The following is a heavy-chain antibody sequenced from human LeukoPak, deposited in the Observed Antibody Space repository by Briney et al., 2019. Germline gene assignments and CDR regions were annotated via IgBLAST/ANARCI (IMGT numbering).Heavy chain of an antibody. V-gene: IGHV4-59*08. CDR2: IYYSEST. J-gene: IGHJ6*02. D-gene: IGHD5-18*01. CDR3: ARHDVDTAMGDYYYGMDV. Sequence: SETLSLTCTVSGGSISSYYWSWIRQPPGKGLEWMGYIYYSESTNYNPSLKSRVTISVDTSKNQFSLKLSSVTAADTAVYYCARHDVDTAMGDYYYGMDVWGQGTTVTVSS. CDR1: GGSISSYY.